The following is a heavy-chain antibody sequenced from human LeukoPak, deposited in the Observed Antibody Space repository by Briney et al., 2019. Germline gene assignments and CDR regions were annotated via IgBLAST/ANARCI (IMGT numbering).Heavy chain of an antibody. CDR3: ARLPMDCSSTSCYVGYFDP. V-gene: IGHV4-4*07. CDR2: IYTSGST. J-gene: IGHJ5*02. CDR1: GGSISSYY. D-gene: IGHD2-2*01. Sequence: SETLSLTCTASGGSISSYYWSWIRQPAGKGLEWIGRIYTSGSTNYNPSLKSRVTMSVDTSKNQFSLKLSSVTAADTAVYYCARLPMDCSSTSCYVGYFDPWGQGTLVTVSS.